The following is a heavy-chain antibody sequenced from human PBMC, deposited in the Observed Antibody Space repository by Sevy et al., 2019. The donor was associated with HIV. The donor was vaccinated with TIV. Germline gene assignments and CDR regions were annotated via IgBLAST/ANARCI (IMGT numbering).Heavy chain of an antibody. D-gene: IGHD1-26*01. V-gene: IGHV4-59*08. Sequence: SETLSLTCTVSGGSITSLYWNWIRQPPGKGLEWIANIYYNGHINYNPSLKSRVTLSLDTSKNQFSLRLSSGTAADTAMYYCAGENAWGRGYSWGQGTLVTVFS. CDR1: GGSITSLY. J-gene: IGHJ4*02. CDR2: IYYNGHI. CDR3: AGENAWGRGYS.